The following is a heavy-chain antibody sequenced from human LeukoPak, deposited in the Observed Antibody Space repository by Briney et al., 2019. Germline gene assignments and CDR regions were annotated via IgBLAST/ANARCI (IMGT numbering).Heavy chain of an antibody. CDR2: IYHSGST. CDR3: ARGAGYGVVGTFFDY. Sequence: SETLSLTCTVSGYSISSGYYWGWIRQPPGKGLECIGNIYHSGSTYYNPSLKSRVTISLDASKNQFSLKLTSVTAADTAVYYCARGAGYGVVGTFFDYWGQGTLVTVS. V-gene: IGHV4-38-2*02. J-gene: IGHJ4*02. CDR1: GYSISSGYY. D-gene: IGHD3-9*01.